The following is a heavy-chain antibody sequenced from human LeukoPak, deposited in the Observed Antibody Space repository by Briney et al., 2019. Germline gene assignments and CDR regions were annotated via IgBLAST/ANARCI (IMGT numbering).Heavy chain of an antibody. V-gene: IGHV3-23*01. CDR1: GFTFSSYA. D-gene: IGHD2-2*01. CDR2: ISGSGGST. Sequence: GSLRLSCAASGFTFSSYAMSWVRQAPGKGLEWVSAISGSGGSTYYADSVKGRFTISRDNSKNTLYLQMNSLRAEDTAVYYCARDRYQLLLLDYWGQGTLVTVSS. CDR3: ARDRYQLLLLDY. J-gene: IGHJ4*02.